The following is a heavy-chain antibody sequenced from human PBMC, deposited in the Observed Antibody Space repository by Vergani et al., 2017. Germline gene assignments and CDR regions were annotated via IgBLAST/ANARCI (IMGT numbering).Heavy chain of an antibody. J-gene: IGHJ4*02. CDR2: IYTSGST. V-gene: IGHV4-4*07. D-gene: IGHD3-22*01. CDR1: GGSISSYY. Sequence: QVQLQESGPGLVKPSETLSLTCTVSGGSISSYYWSWIRQPAGKGLEWIGRIYTSGSTNYNPSLKSRVTMPVDTSKNQFSLKLSSVTAADTAVYYCAKDPTHYYDSSGYYTVDYWGQGTLVTVSS. CDR3: AKDPTHYYDSSGYYTVDY.